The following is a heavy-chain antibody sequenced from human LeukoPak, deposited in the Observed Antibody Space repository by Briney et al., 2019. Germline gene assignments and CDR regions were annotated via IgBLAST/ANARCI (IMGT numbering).Heavy chain of an antibody. D-gene: IGHD7-27*01. CDR1: GGSISSHY. Sequence: SETLSLACFVSGGSISSHYWTWIRQPPGKGLECIGDIFYTGSTTYSPSLKSRATISIETSKNQISLKLRSVTAADTAVYFCARVNWGGFDIWGQGTLATVSS. J-gene: IGHJ3*02. V-gene: IGHV4-59*11. CDR3: ARVNWGGFDI. CDR2: IFYTGST.